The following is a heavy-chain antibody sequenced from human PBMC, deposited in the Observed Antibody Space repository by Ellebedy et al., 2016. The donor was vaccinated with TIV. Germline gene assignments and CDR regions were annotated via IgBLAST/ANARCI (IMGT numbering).Heavy chain of an antibody. CDR2: ISSSSSYI. Sequence: GESLKISCAASEFSFNTYSMNWVRQAPGKGLEWVSSISSSSSYIYYADSVKGRFTISRDSAKNSLYLQMNTLGGEDTAVYYCSTVEWHRSDYWGQGTLVTVSS. CDR3: STVEWHRSDY. CDR1: EFSFNTYS. V-gene: IGHV3-21*01. J-gene: IGHJ4*02. D-gene: IGHD3-3*01.